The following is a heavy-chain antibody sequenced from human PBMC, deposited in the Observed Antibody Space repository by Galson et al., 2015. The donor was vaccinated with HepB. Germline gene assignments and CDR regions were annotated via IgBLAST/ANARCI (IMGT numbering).Heavy chain of an antibody. CDR1: GFTFSSYA. Sequence: SLRLSCAASGFTFSSYAMSWVRQAPGKGLEWVSAISGSGGSTYYADSVKGRFTISRDNSKNTLYLQMNSLRAEDTAVYYCAKVTFPSSSSGWRHFDYWGQGTLVTVSS. CDR2: ISGSGGST. J-gene: IGHJ4*02. D-gene: IGHD6-19*01. CDR3: AKVTFPSSSSGWRHFDY. V-gene: IGHV3-23*01.